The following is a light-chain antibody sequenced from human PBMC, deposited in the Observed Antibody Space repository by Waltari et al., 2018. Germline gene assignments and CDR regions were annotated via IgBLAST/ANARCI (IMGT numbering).Light chain of an antibody. J-gene: IGKJ5*01. Sequence: VLTQSPLPLHVTLGQRASFSCRSLEGLVSTDGHTYLNWFHQRPGQYPRRLIDQVSKRDSGVPDRFTGYGAGTDFTLRISRVQPEDVGIYFCMQATHWPITFGQGTRLEIK. CDR2: QVS. CDR3: MQATHWPIT. CDR1: EGLVSTDGHTY. V-gene: IGKV2-30*01.